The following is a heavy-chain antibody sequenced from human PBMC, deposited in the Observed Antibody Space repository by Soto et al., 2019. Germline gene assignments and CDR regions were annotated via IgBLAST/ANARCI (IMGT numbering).Heavy chain of an antibody. CDR3: AHRLNGEFGVVTESYNWFDP. Sequence: QITLKESGPTLVKPTQTLTLTCTFSGFSLSTSGVGVGWIRQPPGKALEWLALIYWEDDKRYSPYLKSRLTITNDTARNQVVLTMTSMDPVDTATSYCAHRLNGEFGVVTESYNWFDPWGQGTLVTVSS. J-gene: IGHJ5*02. CDR1: GFSLSTSGVG. V-gene: IGHV2-5*02. CDR2: IYWEDDK. D-gene: IGHD3-3*01.